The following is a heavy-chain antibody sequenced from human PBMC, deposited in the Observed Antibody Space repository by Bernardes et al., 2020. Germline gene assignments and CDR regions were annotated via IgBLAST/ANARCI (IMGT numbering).Heavy chain of an antibody. CDR3: AREPSADYYDSSGHYWGPYYYYYMDV. CDR2: INHGGST. CDR1: GGSFSGFY. J-gene: IGHJ6*03. V-gene: IGHV4-34*01. Sequence: SETLSLTCAVYGGSFSGFYWSWIRQPPGKGLEWIGEINHGGSTNYNPSLKSRVTISVDTSKNQISLKLSSVTAADTGVYYCAREPSADYYDSSGHYWGPYYYYYMDVWGKGTTVTVSS. D-gene: IGHD3-22*01.